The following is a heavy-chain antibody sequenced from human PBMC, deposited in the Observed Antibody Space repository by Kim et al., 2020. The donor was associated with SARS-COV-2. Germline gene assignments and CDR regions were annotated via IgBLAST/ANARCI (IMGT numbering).Heavy chain of an antibody. CDR1: GFILNTYA. CDR2: IKGSVGSCCT. CDR3: AKVTCNDPRYV. V-gene: IGHV3-23*01. Sequence: GGSLRLSCAASGFILNTYAMSWVRQAPGKGLEWVSAIKGSVGSCCTYYADSVRCRFTIASDNSNNMLYLHMHSLRAAAAYDYSYAKVTCNDPRYVWGQGT. J-gene: IGHJ6*02. D-gene: IGHD1-1*01.